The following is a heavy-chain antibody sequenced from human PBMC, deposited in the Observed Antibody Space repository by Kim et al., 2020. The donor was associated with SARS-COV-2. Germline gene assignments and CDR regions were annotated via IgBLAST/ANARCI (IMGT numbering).Heavy chain of an antibody. CDR1: GFTVSSNY. J-gene: IGHJ2*01. Sequence: GGSLRLSCAASGFTVSSNYMSWVRQAPGKGLEWVSVIYSGGSTYYADSVKGRFTISRDNSKNTLYLQMNSLRAEDTAVYYCARVRLTYWYFDLWGRGTLVTVSS. V-gene: IGHV3-53*01. CDR2: IYSGGST. D-gene: IGHD4-17*01. CDR3: ARVRLTYWYFDL.